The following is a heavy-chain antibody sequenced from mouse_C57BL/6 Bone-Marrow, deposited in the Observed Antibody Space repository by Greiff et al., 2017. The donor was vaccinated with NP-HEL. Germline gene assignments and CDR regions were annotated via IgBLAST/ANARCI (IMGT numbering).Heavy chain of an antibody. J-gene: IGHJ4*01. V-gene: IGHV1-26*01. CDR2: INPNNGGT. CDR3: ASAYGNYGGMDY. CDR1: GYTFTDYY. D-gene: IGHD2-1*01. Sequence: EVQLQQSGPELVKPGASVKISCKASGYTFTDYYMNWVKQSHGKSLEWIGDINPNNGGTSYNQKFKGKATLTVDKSSSTAYMELRSLTSEDAAVYYGASAYGNYGGMDYWGQGTSVTVSS.